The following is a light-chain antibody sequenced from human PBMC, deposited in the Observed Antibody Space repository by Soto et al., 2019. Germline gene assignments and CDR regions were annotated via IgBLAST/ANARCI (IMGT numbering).Light chain of an antibody. V-gene: IGKV1-5*03. CDR1: QSIDKW. CDR3: QHYKTYWGS. Sequence: DIEMTQSPSTLSASVGDRVTITCRASQSIDKWVAWYQQKPGKTPHLLIYEASSLETGVPSRFSGSGSVTEFTLTISSLQPDDCAPYYCQHYKTYWGSVGQGTKVEV. CDR2: EAS. J-gene: IGKJ1*01.